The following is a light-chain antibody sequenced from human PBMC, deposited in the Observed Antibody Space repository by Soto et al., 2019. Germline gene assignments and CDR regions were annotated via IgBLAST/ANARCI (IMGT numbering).Light chain of an antibody. Sequence: DIQLTQSPSSLSASVGDRVTITCQASQDITNYLNWYQQKPGKAPKLLIYDASNLETGVPSRFSGRGSGTDFTFTISSLQPDDIATYYCQQYDDLPLTFGGGPKVEIK. CDR2: DAS. J-gene: IGKJ4*01. CDR1: QDITNY. V-gene: IGKV1-33*01. CDR3: QQYDDLPLT.